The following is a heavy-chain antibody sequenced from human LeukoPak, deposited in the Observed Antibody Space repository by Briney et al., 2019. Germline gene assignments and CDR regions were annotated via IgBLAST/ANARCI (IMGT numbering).Heavy chain of an antibody. Sequence: GGSLRLSCAASGFSFSSCSMNWVRQAPGKGLAWVSSISSSSNYIYYADSVKGRFTISRDNAKNSLYLQMNSLRAEDTAVYYCARDVYKDDFWSGYYPFDYWGQGTLVTVSS. V-gene: IGHV3-21*01. CDR2: ISSSSNYI. CDR1: GFSFSSCS. CDR3: ARDVYKDDFWSGYYPFDY. J-gene: IGHJ4*02. D-gene: IGHD3-3*01.